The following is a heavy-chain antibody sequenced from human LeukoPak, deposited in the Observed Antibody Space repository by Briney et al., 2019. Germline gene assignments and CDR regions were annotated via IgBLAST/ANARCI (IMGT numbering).Heavy chain of an antibody. CDR1: GYTFTSYY. V-gene: IGHV1-46*01. D-gene: IGHD6-19*01. CDR3: ARVCSSGWYYAEYFQH. J-gene: IGHJ1*01. CDR2: INPSGGST. Sequence: ASVKVSCKASGYTFTSYYMHWVRQAPGQGLEWMGIINPSGGSTSYAQKFQGRVTMTRDTSTSTVYMELSSLRSEDTAVYYCARVCSSGWYYAEYFQHWGQGTLVTVSS.